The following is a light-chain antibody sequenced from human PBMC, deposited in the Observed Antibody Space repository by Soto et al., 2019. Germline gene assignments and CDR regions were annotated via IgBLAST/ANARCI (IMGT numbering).Light chain of an antibody. V-gene: IGLV7-46*01. J-gene: IGLJ2*01. CDR1: SGAVTSGHY. CDR2: DTS. Sequence: QAVVTQEPSLTVSPGGTVTLTCGSSSGAVTSGHYPFWFQQKPGQAPRTLIYDTSNKYSWTPARFSGSLLGGKSALTLSGAQPEDEAEYYCLLSYSGARVFGGGTQLTVL. CDR3: LLSYSGARV.